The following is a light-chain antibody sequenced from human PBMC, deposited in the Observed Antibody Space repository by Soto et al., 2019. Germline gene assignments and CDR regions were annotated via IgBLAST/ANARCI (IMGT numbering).Light chain of an antibody. CDR1: QSVSSY. V-gene: IGKV3-11*01. CDR2: DAS. J-gene: IGKJ5*01. Sequence: EIVLTQSPATLSLSPGERATLSCRASQSVSSYLAWYQQKPGQAPRILIYDASNRATGIPARFSGSGSGTDFTLTISSLEPEDFAVYYCQQRSTFGQGTRLEIK. CDR3: QQRST.